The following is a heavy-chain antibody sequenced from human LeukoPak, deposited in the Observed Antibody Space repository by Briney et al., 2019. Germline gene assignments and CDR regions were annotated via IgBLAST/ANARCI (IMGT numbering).Heavy chain of an antibody. J-gene: IGHJ6*02. CDR2: INHNGNVN. CDR1: GFTFSSYW. Sequence: GGSLRLSCAASGFTFSSYWMNWARQAPGKGLEWVASINHNGNVNYYVDSVKGRFTIPRDNAKNSLYLQMSNLRAEDTAVYFCARGGGLDVWGQGATVTVSS. V-gene: IGHV3-7*03. CDR3: ARGGGLDV. D-gene: IGHD3-16*01.